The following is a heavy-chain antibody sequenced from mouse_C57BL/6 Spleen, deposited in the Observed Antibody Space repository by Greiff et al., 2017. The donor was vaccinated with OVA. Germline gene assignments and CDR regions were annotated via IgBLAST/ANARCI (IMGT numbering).Heavy chain of an antibody. D-gene: IGHD2-3*01. CDR3: ARGVYDGYYFDY. CDR2: ISYDGSN. V-gene: IGHV3-6*01. Sequence: VQLKESGPGLVKPSQSLSLTCSVTGYSITSGYYWNWIRQFPGNKLEWMGYISYDGSNNYNPSLKNRISITRDTSKNQFFLKLNSVTTEDIATYYCARGVYDGYYFDYWGQGTTLTVSS. J-gene: IGHJ2*01. CDR1: GYSITSGYY.